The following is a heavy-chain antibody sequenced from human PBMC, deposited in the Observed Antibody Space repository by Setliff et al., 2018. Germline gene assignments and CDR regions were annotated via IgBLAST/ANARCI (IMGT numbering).Heavy chain of an antibody. CDR3: ARAHPSRMIVVVRAYYYFDY. J-gene: IGHJ4*02. Sequence: SETLSLTCTVSGGSISSHYWGWIRQPPGKGLEWIGSIYYSGSTYYNPSLKSRVTISVDTSKNQFSLKLSSVTAADTAVYYCARAHPSRMIVVVRAYYYFDYWGQGTLVTVSS. CDR2: IYYSGST. CDR1: GGSISSHY. D-gene: IGHD3-22*01. V-gene: IGHV4-39*01.